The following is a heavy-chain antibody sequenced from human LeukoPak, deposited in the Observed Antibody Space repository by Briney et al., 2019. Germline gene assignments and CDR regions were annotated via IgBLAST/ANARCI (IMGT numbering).Heavy chain of an antibody. CDR1: GFRFSSYE. D-gene: IGHD6-19*01. J-gene: IGHJ4*02. CDR2: ISSSGTTI. V-gene: IGHV3-48*03. CDR3: ARAYSSVASCDY. Sequence: SGGSLRLSCVASGFRFSSYEMNWVRQAPGKGLGWVSYISSSGTTIYYADSVKGRFTISRDNAKNSLYLQMNSLRAEDTAVYYCARAYSSVASCDYWGQGTLVTVSS.